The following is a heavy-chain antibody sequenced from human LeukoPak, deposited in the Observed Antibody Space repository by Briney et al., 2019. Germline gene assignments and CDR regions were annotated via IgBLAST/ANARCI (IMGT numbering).Heavy chain of an antibody. D-gene: IGHD3-16*01. V-gene: IGHV3-48*03. J-gene: IGHJ4*02. Sequence: GGSLRLSCAASGFIFSAYEMNWVRQAPGKGLEWPSYISGSGDTIYYAESVKGRFTISRDNAQNSLYLQMNSLRAEDTAVYYCVSAYGGLLDHWGQGTLVTVSS. CDR1: GFIFSAYE. CDR3: VSAYGGLLDH. CDR2: ISGSGDTI.